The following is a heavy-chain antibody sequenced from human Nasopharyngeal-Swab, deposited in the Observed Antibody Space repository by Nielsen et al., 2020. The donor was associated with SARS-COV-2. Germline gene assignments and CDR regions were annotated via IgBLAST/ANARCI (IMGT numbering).Heavy chain of an antibody. Sequence: GGSLRLSCAASGFTFSTYGMHWVRQAPGKGLEWVAVIWNDGSNKYYVDSVKGRFTISRDNSKNTVYLQMNSLTAEDTAVYYCAKESSTYYYDNWGQGTLVTVSS. CDR2: IWNDGSNK. CDR1: GFTFSTYG. J-gene: IGHJ4*02. D-gene: IGHD2-2*01. V-gene: IGHV3-33*06. CDR3: AKESSTYYYDN.